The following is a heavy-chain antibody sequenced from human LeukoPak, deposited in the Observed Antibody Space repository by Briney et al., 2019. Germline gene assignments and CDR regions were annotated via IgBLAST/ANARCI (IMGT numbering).Heavy chain of an antibody. Sequence: GGSLRLSCAASGFIFKAYPMHWVRQAPGKGLEWVALTSFDGSKTYYGDSVKGRFTVSRDNPNSTLYLQMNSLGPGDTAVYFCAKDRSVASYYYGMDVWGQGTSVTVSS. V-gene: IGHV3-30*18. CDR3: AKDRSVASYYYGMDV. D-gene: IGHD4-23*01. CDR1: GFIFKAYP. J-gene: IGHJ6*02. CDR2: TSFDGSKT.